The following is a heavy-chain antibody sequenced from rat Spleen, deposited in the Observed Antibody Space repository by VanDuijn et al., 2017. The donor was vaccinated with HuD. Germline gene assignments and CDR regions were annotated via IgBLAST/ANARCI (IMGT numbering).Heavy chain of an antibody. D-gene: IGHD1-2*01. Sequence: EVQLQESGPGLVKPSQSLSLTCSVTGYSITSSYRWNWIRKFPGNKLEWMGYINSAGSTVYNPSLKSRISITRDTSKNQFFLQLTSVTTEDTATYYCARAAMNWYFDFWGPGTMVTVSS. CDR3: ARAAMNWYFDF. CDR2: INSAGST. V-gene: IGHV3-3*01. J-gene: IGHJ1*01. CDR1: GYSITSSYR.